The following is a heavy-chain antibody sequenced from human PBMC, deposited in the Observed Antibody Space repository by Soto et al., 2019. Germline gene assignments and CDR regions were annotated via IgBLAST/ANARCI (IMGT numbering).Heavy chain of an antibody. CDR3: ARGGVTGIVGIFGSPLDI. D-gene: IGHD1-1*01. V-gene: IGHV3-33*01. J-gene: IGHJ3*02. CDR1: GFSFTTYG. CDR2: IGYDGNNK. Sequence: QVPLVESGGGWVQPGRSLRLSCEATGFSFTTYGMHWVRQAPGKGLDWVAVIGYDGNNKYYADSVEGRFTISRDNSKNTVYLQMKSLRGDDTAVYYCARGGVTGIVGIFGSPLDIWGQGTVVTVSS.